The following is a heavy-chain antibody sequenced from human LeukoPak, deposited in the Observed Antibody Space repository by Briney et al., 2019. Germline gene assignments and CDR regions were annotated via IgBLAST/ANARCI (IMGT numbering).Heavy chain of an antibody. Sequence: GGSLRLSCAASGFTFSSYAMRWVRQAPGKGLEYVSAISSNGGSTYYANSAKGRFTISRDNSKNTLYLQMNSLRAEDTAVYYCAKGGGISDYFDYWGQGTLVTVSS. J-gene: IGHJ4*02. CDR1: GFTFSSYA. CDR2: ISSNGGST. CDR3: AKGGGISDYFDY. V-gene: IGHV3-64*01.